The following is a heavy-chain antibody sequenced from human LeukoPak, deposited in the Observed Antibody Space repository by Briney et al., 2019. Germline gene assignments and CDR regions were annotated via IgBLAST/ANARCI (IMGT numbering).Heavy chain of an antibody. D-gene: IGHD3-9*01. CDR3: ARYYDILTGDYRFDY. CDR2: ISVSGGST. Sequence: PGGSPRLSCEVSGFSSSGYAMSWVRQAPGKGLEWVSTISVSGGSTYYADSVKGRFTISRDNSKNTVHLQMNSLRAGDTAVYYCARYYDILTGDYRFDYWGQGTLVTVSS. J-gene: IGHJ4*02. CDR1: GFSSSGYA. V-gene: IGHV3-23*01.